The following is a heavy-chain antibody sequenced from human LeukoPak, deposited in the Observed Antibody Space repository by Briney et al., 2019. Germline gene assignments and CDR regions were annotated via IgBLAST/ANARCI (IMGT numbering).Heavy chain of an antibody. J-gene: IGHJ6*03. D-gene: IGHD3-10*01. CDR2: IYYSGST. CDR3: ARDLGNRDYYYYMDV. Sequence: SETLSLTCTVSGGSISSYYWSWIRQPPGKGLEWIGYIYYSGSTNYNPSLKSRVTISVDTSKNQFSLKLSSVTAADTAVYYCARDLGNRDYYYYMDVWGKGTTVTVSS. CDR1: GGSISSYY. V-gene: IGHV4-59*12.